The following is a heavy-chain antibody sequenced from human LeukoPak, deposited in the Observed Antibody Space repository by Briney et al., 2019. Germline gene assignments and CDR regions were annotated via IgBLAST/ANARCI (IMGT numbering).Heavy chain of an antibody. J-gene: IGHJ4*02. CDR3: ARDLRGYPY. CDR1: GFTFSSYG. Sequence: GGSLRLSCAASGFTFSSYGMYWVRQAPGKGLEWVAFIRYDGSNKYYADSVKGRFTVSRDNSKNTLYLQMKSLRAEDTAVYYCARDLRGYPYWGQGTLVTVSS. D-gene: IGHD3-22*01. CDR2: IRYDGSNK. V-gene: IGHV3-30*02.